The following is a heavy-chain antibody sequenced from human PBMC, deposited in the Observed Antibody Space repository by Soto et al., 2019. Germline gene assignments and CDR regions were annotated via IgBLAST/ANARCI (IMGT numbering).Heavy chain of an antibody. V-gene: IGHV3-30*18. J-gene: IGHJ3*02. CDR1: GITFGSRA. D-gene: IGHD5-12*01. CDR2: ISYDGSNK. CDR3: AKVEMATNAFDI. Sequence: PGGSLRLSCVGSGITFGSRAMSWVRQAPGKGLEWVAVISYDGSNKYYADSVKGRFTISRDNSKNTLYLQMNSLRAEDTAVYYCAKVEMATNAFDIWGQGTMVTVSS.